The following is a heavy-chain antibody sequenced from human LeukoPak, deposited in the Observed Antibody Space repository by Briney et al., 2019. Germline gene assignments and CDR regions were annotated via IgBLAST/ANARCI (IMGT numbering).Heavy chain of an antibody. CDR2: IKQDGSEK. J-gene: IGHJ4*02. V-gene: IGHV3-7*01. Sequence: GGSLRLSCAASGFTFSSYWMSWVRQAPGKGLEWVANIKQDGSEKYYVDSVKGRFTISRDNAKNSLYLQMNSLRAEDTAVYYCARAGGGSYYGFYFDYWGQGTLVTVSS. D-gene: IGHD1-26*01. CDR3: ARAGGGSYYGFYFDY. CDR1: GFTFSSYW.